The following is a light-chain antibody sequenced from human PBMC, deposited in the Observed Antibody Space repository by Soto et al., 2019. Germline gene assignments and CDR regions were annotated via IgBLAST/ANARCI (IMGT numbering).Light chain of an antibody. CDR3: QSYDSSLSGHVV. J-gene: IGLJ2*01. CDR1: SSNIGAGYD. CDR2: GNS. Sequence: QSVLTQPPSVSGAPGHRVTLSCTGSSSNIGAGYDVHWYQQLPGTAPKLLIYGNSNRPSGVPDRFSGSKSGTSASLAITGLQAEDEADYYCQSYDSSLSGHVVFGGGTKLTVL. V-gene: IGLV1-40*01.